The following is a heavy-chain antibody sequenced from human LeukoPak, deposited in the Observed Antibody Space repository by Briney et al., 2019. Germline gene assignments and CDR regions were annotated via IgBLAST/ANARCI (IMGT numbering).Heavy chain of an antibody. D-gene: IGHD6-13*01. CDR1: GFTFSSYA. V-gene: IGHV3-30*04. Sequence: GGSLRPSCAASGFTFSSYAMHWVRQAPGKGLEWVAVISYDGSNKYYADSVKGRFTISRDNSKNTLYLQMNSLRAEDTAVYYCAIPGYSSSPALYWGQGTLVTVSS. J-gene: IGHJ4*02. CDR2: ISYDGSNK. CDR3: AIPGYSSSPALY.